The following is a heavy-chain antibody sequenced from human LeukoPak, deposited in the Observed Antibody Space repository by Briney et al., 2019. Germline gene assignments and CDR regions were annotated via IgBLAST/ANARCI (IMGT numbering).Heavy chain of an antibody. D-gene: IGHD5-18*01. Sequence: GESLKISCKGSTDTFTNYWIGWVRQMPGKGLEWMGIIYPGDSDTRYSPSFQGQVTISADKSISTAYLQWSSLKASDTAMYYCAILRGYSYGRFDYWGQGTLVTVSS. CDR2: IYPGDSDT. CDR1: TDTFTNYW. V-gene: IGHV5-51*01. J-gene: IGHJ4*02. CDR3: AILRGYSYGRFDY.